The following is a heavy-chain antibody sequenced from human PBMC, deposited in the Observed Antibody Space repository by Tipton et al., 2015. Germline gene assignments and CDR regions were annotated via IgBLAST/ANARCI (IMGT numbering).Heavy chain of an antibody. J-gene: IGHJ4*02. V-gene: IGHV4-59*08. CDR1: GGSISNNY. CDR2: IFYSGDT. Sequence: TLSLTCTVSGGSISNNYWGWIRQPPGKGLEYIGYIFYSGDTNYNPSLKSRVSMSVDTSKNQISLTLTSVTAADTAVYYCASPSLPHDRGDYYLQSWGQGSLVTVSS. D-gene: IGHD2-21*02. CDR3: ASPSLPHDRGDYYLQS.